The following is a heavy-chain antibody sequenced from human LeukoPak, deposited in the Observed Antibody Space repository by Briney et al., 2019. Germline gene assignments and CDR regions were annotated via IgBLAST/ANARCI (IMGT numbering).Heavy chain of an antibody. J-gene: IGHJ3*02. CDR3: PRDLRSHSFDI. V-gene: IGHV3-21*01. Sequence: GGSLRHSRAASGFTLSSYSMNWVRQAPGKELAGVSSISRSSCHPQYAASAKGRFTISRDNAKNPLYPQMNSLRAEDKAVYYCPRDLRSHSFDIWGHGTLVTVSS. D-gene: IGHD3-3*02. CDR1: GFTLSSYS. CDR2: ISRSSCHP.